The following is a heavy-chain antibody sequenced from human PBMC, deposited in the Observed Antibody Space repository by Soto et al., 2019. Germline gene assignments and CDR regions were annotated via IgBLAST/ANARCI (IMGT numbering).Heavy chain of an antibody. CDR1: GFTFSSYE. CDR2: ISSSGSTI. V-gene: IGHV3-48*03. D-gene: IGHD3-16*02. J-gene: IGHJ6*02. Sequence: EVQLVESGGGLVQPGGFLRLSCAASGFTFSSYEMNWVRQAPGKGLEWVSYISSSGSTIYYADPVKGRFTISRDNAKNSLYLQMNSLRPEDTAVYYCASFILLRLGELSSYYYYYGMDVWGQGTTVTVSS. CDR3: ASFILLRLGELSSYYYYYGMDV.